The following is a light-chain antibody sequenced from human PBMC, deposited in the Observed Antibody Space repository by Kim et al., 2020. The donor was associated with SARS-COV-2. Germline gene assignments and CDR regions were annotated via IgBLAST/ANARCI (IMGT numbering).Light chain of an antibody. J-gene: IGLJ3*02. V-gene: IGLV4-69*01. CDR2: LNSDGSH. CDR3: QAWGTGIRV. Sequence: ASVKLACTLGSGHSSCGIAGHRQQPETGPRYVVMLNSDGSHSKGNGIPDRFSGSRSRAERYLTISSLRSEDEADYYCQAWGTGIRVFGGGTQLTVL. CDR1: SGHSSCG.